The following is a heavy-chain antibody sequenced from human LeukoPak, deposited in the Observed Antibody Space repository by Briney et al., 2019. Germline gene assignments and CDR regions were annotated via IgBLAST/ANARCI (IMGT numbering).Heavy chain of an antibody. V-gene: IGHV3-43*02. CDR1: GFTFDEYA. Sequence: PGGSLRLSCAASGFTFDEYAIHWVRQPPGKGLEWVSLISGHGASTYYAASVKGRFTISRDNNKNSSYLQMNNLGPEDSALYYCAKDLSLVFDAFNVWGQGPLVTVSS. J-gene: IGHJ3*01. CDR3: AKDLSLVFDAFNV. D-gene: IGHD3-16*01. CDR2: ISGHGAST.